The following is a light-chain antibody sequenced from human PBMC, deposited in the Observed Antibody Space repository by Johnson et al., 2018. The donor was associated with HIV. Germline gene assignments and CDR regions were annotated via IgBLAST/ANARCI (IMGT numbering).Light chain of an antibody. J-gene: IGLJ1*01. CDR1: SSNIGDNF. CDR2: ENN. CDR3: GTWDSSLTTCYV. V-gene: IGLV1-51*02. Sequence: QSVLTQPPSVSAAPGQKVTISCSGSSSNIGDNFVSWYQQLPGRAPKLLIYENNKRPSGIPDRFSGSKSGTSATLGITGLQTGDEADYYCGTWDSSLTTCYVFGTGTKVIVV.